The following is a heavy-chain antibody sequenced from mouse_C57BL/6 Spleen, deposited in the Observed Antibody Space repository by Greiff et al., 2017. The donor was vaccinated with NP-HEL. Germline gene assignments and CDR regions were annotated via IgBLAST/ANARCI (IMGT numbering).Heavy chain of an antibody. J-gene: IGHJ4*01. CDR1: GYTFTSYW. CDR2: IDPSDSYT. CDR3: AREEDGNYAMDY. Sequence: VQLQQPGAELVRPGTSVKLSCKASGYTFTSYWMHWVKQRPGQGLEWIGVIDPSDSYTNSNQKFKGKATLTVDTSSSTAYMQLSSLTSEDSAVYYCAREEDGNYAMDYWGQGTSVTVSS. D-gene: IGHD2-1*01. V-gene: IGHV1-59*01.